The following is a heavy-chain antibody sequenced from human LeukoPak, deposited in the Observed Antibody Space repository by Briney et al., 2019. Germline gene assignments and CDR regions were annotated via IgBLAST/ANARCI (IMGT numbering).Heavy chain of an antibody. CDR3: ARDGHGIAVAGSLGWFDP. CDR2: INPSGGST. J-gene: IGHJ5*02. V-gene: IGHV1-46*01. Sequence: ASVKVSCKASGYTFTSYYMHWVRQAPGQGLEWMGIINPSGGSTSYAQKFQGRVTMTRDTSTSTVYMELSSLRSEDTAVYYCARDGHGIAVAGSLGWFDPWGQGTLVTVSS. CDR1: GYTFTSYY. D-gene: IGHD6-19*01.